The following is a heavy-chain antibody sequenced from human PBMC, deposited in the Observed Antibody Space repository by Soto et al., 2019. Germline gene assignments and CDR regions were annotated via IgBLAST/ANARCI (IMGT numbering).Heavy chain of an antibody. D-gene: IGHD6-13*01. CDR2: IYYSGNT. Sequence: QLQLQESGPGLLRPSETLSLTCTVSGGSIGSSSYYWGWIRQPPGKGLEWIGNIYYSGNTFYNPSLKSRVTISVDTSKNQFYLHLTSVTAADTATFYCASIAAPGTTHFDYWGQGTLVTVSS. CDR3: ASIAAPGTTHFDY. J-gene: IGHJ4*02. CDR1: GGSIGSSSYY. V-gene: IGHV4-39*01.